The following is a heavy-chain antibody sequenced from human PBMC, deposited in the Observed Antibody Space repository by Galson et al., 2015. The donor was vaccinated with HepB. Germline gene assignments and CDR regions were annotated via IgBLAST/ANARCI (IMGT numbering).Heavy chain of an antibody. J-gene: IGHJ6*04. CDR1: GYTFTSYA. Sequence: SVKVSCKASGYTFTSYAMHWVRQAPGQRLEWMGWINAGNGNTKYSQKFQGRVTITRDTSASTAYMELSSLRSEDTAVYYCARDPPSVGAVAKPEMDVWGKGTTVTVSS. CDR2: INAGNGNT. CDR3: ARDPPSVGAVAKPEMDV. D-gene: IGHD6-19*01. V-gene: IGHV1-3*01.